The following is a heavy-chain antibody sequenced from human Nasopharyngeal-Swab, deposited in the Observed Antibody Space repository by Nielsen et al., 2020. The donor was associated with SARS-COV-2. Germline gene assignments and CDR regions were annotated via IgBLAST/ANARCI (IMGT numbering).Heavy chain of an antibody. V-gene: IGHV3-23*03. D-gene: IGHD3-3*01. Sequence: GGSLRLSYAASGFTFSSYAMSWVRQAPGKGLEWVSVIYSSGSSTYYADSVKGRFTISRDNSKNTLYLQMNSLRAEDTAVYYCAKDRKITIFGVVTHPYYGMDVWGQGTTVTVSS. J-gene: IGHJ6*02. CDR1: GFTFSSYA. CDR3: AKDRKITIFGVVTHPYYGMDV. CDR2: IYSSGSST.